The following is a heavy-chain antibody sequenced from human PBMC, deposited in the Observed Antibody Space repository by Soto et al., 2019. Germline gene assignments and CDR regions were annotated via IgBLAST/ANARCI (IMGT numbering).Heavy chain of an antibody. CDR3: ARVQTYYDFWSGPKEAFDI. J-gene: IGHJ3*02. D-gene: IGHD3-3*01. CDR2: TYYRSKWYN. Sequence: SQTLSLTCAISGDSVSSNSAAWNWIRQSPSRGLEWLGRTYYRSKWYNDYAVSVKSRININPDTSKNQFSLQLNSVTPEDTAVYYCARVQTYYDFWSGPKEAFDIWGQGTMVTVSS. CDR1: GDSVSSNSAA. V-gene: IGHV6-1*01.